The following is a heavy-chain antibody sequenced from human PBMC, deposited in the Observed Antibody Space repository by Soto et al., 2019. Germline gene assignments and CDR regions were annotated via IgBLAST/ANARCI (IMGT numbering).Heavy chain of an antibody. CDR2: IYYSGST. CDR1: GGSIISYY. V-gene: IGHV4-59*01. D-gene: IGHD3-3*01. Sequence: SETLSLTCTVSGGSIISYYWSWIRQPPGKGLEWIGYIYYSGSTNYNPSLKSRVTISVDTSKNQFSLKLSSVTAADTAVYYCARVNYDFWSGYYARGAFDIWGQGTMVTVSS. J-gene: IGHJ3*02. CDR3: ARVNYDFWSGYYARGAFDI.